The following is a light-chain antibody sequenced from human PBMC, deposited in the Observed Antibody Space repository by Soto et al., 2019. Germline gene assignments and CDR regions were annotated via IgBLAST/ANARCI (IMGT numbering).Light chain of an antibody. V-gene: IGKV2-28*01. CDR1: QSLLHSNGYNY. J-gene: IGKJ2*01. Sequence: DIVMTQAPLSLPATPGAPASISCRSSQSLLHSNGYNYSDWYLQKPGQSPQLLIYLGSNRASGVPDRFSGSGSGTDFTLKISRVEAEDVGVYYCMQALQTRNTFGQGTKLEIK. CDR3: MQALQTRNT. CDR2: LGS.